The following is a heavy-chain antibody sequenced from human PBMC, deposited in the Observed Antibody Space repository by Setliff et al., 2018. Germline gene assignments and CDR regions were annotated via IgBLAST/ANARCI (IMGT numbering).Heavy chain of an antibody. J-gene: IGHJ6*03. Sequence: SETLSLTCTVSGGSISSHCWSWIRQPPGKGLEWIGYIYYSGSTNYNPSLKSRVTISVDTSKNQFSLKLSSVTAADTAVYYCARGIPAYDFWSGYYIGYYYYMDVWGKGTTVTVSS. CDR2: IYYSGST. V-gene: IGHV4-59*11. CDR1: GGSISSHC. CDR3: ARGIPAYDFWSGYYIGYYYYMDV. D-gene: IGHD3-3*01.